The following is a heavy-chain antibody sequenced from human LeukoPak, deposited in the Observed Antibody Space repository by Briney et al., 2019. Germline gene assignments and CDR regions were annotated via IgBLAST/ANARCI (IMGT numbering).Heavy chain of an antibody. D-gene: IGHD3-10*01. V-gene: IGHV3-23*01. CDR2: ISGSGGST. J-gene: IGHJ4*02. Sequence: PGGSLRLSCAASGFTFSSYWMTWVRQAPGKGLEWVSAISGSGGSTYYADSVKGRFTISRDNSKNTLYLQMNSLRAEDTAVYYCVWTYYYGSGSYFDYWGQGTLVTVSS. CDR3: VWTYYYGSGSYFDY. CDR1: GFTFSSYW.